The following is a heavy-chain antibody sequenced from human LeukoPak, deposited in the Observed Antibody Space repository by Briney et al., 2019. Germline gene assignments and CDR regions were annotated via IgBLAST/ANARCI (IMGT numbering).Heavy chain of an antibody. V-gene: IGHV1-2*02. Sequence: GASVKVSCKASGYTFTGYYMHWVRQAPGQGLEWMGWINPNSGGTNYAQKFQGRVTMTRDTSISTAYMELSRLRSDDTAVYYCARDPGRVDTAMVLTRNWFDPWGQGTLVTVSS. CDR1: GYTFTGYY. CDR3: ARDPGRVDTAMVLTRNWFDP. D-gene: IGHD5-18*01. CDR2: INPNSGGT. J-gene: IGHJ5*02.